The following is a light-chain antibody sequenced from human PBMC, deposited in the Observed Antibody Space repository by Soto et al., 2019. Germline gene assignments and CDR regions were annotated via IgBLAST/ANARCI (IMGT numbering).Light chain of an antibody. Sequence: ETVLTQSPGTLSLSPGERATLSCRASQSVTSSYLAWYQQKPGQAPRLLIFAASSRATGIPDRFSGSGSGTDFTLTINRLEPEDFAVFYCQQYGNSPHTFGPGTKVDIK. J-gene: IGKJ3*01. CDR2: AAS. V-gene: IGKV3-20*01. CDR1: QSVTSSY. CDR3: QQYGNSPHT.